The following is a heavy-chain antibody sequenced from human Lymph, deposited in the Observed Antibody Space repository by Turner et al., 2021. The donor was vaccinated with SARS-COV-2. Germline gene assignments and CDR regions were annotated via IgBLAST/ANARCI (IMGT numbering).Heavy chain of an antibody. J-gene: IGHJ5*02. CDR1: GFNFSSYS. Sequence: EVQLVESGGGLVKPGGSLRLSCAASGFNFSSYSMNWVRQAPGKGLEWVSSISSSSTYIYYADSLKGRFTISRDNAKNSLYLQMNSLRAEDTAVYYCARGTYYYDSSVYSGTNWFDPWGQGTLVTVSS. CDR3: ARGTYYYDSSVYSGTNWFDP. D-gene: IGHD3-22*01. V-gene: IGHV3-21*01. CDR2: ISSSSTYI.